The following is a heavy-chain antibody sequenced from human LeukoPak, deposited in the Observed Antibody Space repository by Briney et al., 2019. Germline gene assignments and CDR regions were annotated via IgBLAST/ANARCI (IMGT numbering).Heavy chain of an antibody. CDR3: ARGYYSSGWFDY. D-gene: IGHD6-19*01. V-gene: IGHV4-34*01. Sequence: SETLSLTCSVYGGSFSGYYWSWIRQTPGEGLEWSGEINHTGSTNYNPSLKSRVTISVNTSKNQFSLKLSSVTAADTAVYYCARGYYSSGWFDYWGQGTLVTVSA. CDR2: INHTGST. CDR1: GGSFSGYY. J-gene: IGHJ4*02.